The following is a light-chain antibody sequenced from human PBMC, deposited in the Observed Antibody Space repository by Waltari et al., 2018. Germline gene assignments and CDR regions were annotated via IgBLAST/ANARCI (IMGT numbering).Light chain of an antibody. CDR3: SAWDDSLSGVI. J-gene: IGLJ2*01. CDR1: HSNIGSNT. CDR2: GNN. Sequence: QSVLTQPPSTSGTPGLRITISCSGGHSNIGSNTVNWYRQLPGTAPKLLIFGNNPRPSWFPYPFSGSKSGPSASLAISWLQSEDEADYYCSAWDDSLSGVIFGGGTKLTVL. V-gene: IGLV1-44*01.